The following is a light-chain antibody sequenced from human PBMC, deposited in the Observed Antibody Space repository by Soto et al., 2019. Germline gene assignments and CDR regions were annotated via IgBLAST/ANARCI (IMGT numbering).Light chain of an antibody. J-gene: IGLJ2*01. V-gene: IGLV2-14*01. Sequence: QSALTQPASVSGSPGQSITISCTGTSSDVGVYNYVSWYQQHPGKAPKLMIYDVSNRPSGVSNRFSGSKSGNTASLTISGLQAEDEADYYCSSYTRSSTHRSVVFGGGTKLTVL. CDR2: DVS. CDR3: SSYTRSSTHRSVV. CDR1: SSDVGVYNY.